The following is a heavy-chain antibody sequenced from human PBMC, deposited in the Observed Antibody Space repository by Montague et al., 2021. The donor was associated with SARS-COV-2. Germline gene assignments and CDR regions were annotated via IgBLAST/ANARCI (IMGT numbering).Heavy chain of an antibody. Sequence: SLRLSCAGSGFTFGDYAMSWVRQAPGKGLQWVGIIRARAYGGTKDYAASVKGRFTIAKDESRSIAYLKLNSLETEAMSLCYRSSNASPYCGVDVWGQGTTVTVSS. J-gene: IGHJ6*02. V-gene: IGHV3-49*04. CDR2: IRARAYGGTK. CDR3: SSNASPYCGVDV. CDR1: GFTFGDYA. D-gene: IGHD2-2*01.